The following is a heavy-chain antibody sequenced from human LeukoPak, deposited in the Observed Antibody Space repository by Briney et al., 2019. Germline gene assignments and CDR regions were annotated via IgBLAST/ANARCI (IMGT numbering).Heavy chain of an antibody. J-gene: IGHJ4*02. CDR2: IIPILGIA. Sequence: SVKVSCTASGGTFSSYAISWVRQAPGQGLEWMGRIIPILGIANYAQKFQGRVTITADKSTSTAYMELSSLRSEDTAVYYCARDSSGIQLWVRLFDYWGQGTLVTVSS. D-gene: IGHD5-18*01. CDR3: ARDSSGIQLWVRLFDY. V-gene: IGHV1-69*04. CDR1: GGTFSSYA.